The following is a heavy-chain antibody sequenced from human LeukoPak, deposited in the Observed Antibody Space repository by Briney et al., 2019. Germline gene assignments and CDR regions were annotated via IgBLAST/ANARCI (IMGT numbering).Heavy chain of an antibody. Sequence: PGGSLRLSCAASGFTVSSKYMSWVRQAPGKGLEWVSVIYSGGSTYYADSVKGRFTISRDNSKNTLYLQMNSLRAEDTAVYYCARGCSRTSCYGFDYWGQGTLVTVSS. D-gene: IGHD2-2*01. CDR3: ARGCSRTSCYGFDY. J-gene: IGHJ4*02. CDR2: IYSGGST. CDR1: GFTVSSKY. V-gene: IGHV3-53*01.